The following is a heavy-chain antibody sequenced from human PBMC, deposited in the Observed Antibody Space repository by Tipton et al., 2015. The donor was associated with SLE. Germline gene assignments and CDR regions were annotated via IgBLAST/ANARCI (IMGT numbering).Heavy chain of an antibody. CDR1: GGSISSYY. Sequence: TLSLTCTVSGGSISSYYWSWIRQPAGKGLEWIGRIYTSGSTNYNPSLKSRVTMSVDTSKNQFSLKLSSVTAADTAVYYCAREWYDSSGEPRAYYFDYWGQRSLVTVSS. J-gene: IGHJ4*02. D-gene: IGHD3-22*01. V-gene: IGHV4-4*07. CDR3: AREWYDSSGEPRAYYFDY. CDR2: IYTSGST.